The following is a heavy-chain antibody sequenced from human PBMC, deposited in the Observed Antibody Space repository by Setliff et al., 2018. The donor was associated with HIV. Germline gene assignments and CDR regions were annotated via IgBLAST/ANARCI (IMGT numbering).Heavy chain of an antibody. Sequence: ASVKVSCKASGYTFTSYGISWVRQAPGQGLEWMGWISAYNGNTNYAQKLQGRVTMTTDKSTSTAYMELRSLRSEDTAVYYCARGWSEDTAMVQVEYFHQWGQGTLVTVSS. D-gene: IGHD5-18*01. CDR1: GYTFTSYG. V-gene: IGHV1-18*01. CDR3: ARGWSEDTAMVQVEYFHQ. CDR2: ISAYNGNT. J-gene: IGHJ1*01.